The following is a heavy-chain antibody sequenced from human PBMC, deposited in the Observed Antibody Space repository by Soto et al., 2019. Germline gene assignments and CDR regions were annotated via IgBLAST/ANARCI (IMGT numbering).Heavy chain of an antibody. D-gene: IGHD1-26*01. J-gene: IGHJ4*02. CDR3: ARDGGRHSGGIDY. CDR2: IIPIFGTA. CDR1: GGTFSSYS. Sequence: QVQLVQSGAEVKKPGSSVKVSCKASGGTFSSYSINWVRQAPGQGLEWMGEIIPIFGTAKYAQKFQGRVTITADESTSTAYMELSSLSSEDTALYYCARDGGRHSGGIDYWGQGTLVTVSS. V-gene: IGHV1-69*01.